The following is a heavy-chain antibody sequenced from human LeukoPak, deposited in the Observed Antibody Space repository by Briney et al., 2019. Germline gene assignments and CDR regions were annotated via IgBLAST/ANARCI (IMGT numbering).Heavy chain of an antibody. CDR1: GGSISSYY. CDR2: IYYSGST. Sequence: SETLSLTCTVSGGSISSYYWSWIRQPPGKALEWIGYIYYSGSTNYNPSLKSRVTISVDTSKNQFSMKLSSVTAADTAVYYCARDRGSYSSSWGFDYWGQGTLVTVSS. CDR3: ARDRGSYSSSWGFDY. J-gene: IGHJ4*02. V-gene: IGHV4-59*01. D-gene: IGHD6-13*01.